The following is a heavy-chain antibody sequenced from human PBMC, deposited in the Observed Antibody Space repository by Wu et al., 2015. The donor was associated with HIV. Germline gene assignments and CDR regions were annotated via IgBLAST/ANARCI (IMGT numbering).Heavy chain of an antibody. Sequence: QVQLVQSGAEVKKPGASVKVSCKASGYTFTSYYMHWVRQAPGQGLEWMGIINPSGGSTSYAQKFQGRVTMTRDTSTSTVYMELSSLRSEDTAVYYCAGSSSGYDSSDAFDIWGQGTMVTVSS. CDR1: GYTFTSYY. D-gene: IGHD5-12*01. J-gene: IGHJ3*02. CDR2: INPSGGST. CDR3: AGSSSGYDSSDAFDI. V-gene: IGHV1-46*01.